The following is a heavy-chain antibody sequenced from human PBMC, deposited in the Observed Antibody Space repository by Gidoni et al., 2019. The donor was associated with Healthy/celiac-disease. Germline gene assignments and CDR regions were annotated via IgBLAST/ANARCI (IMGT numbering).Heavy chain of an antibody. CDR3: AREHIVVVAAIVYYYGMDV. V-gene: IGHV3-30-3*01. CDR2: ISYDGSNK. J-gene: IGHJ6*02. Sequence: QVQLVESGGGVVQPGRSLRLSCAASGFTFSSYAMHGVRQAPGKGLEWVAVISYDGSNKYYADSVKGRLTISRDNSKNTLYLQMNSLRAEDTAVYYCAREHIVVVAAIVYYYGMDVWGQGTTVTVSS. D-gene: IGHD2-15*01. CDR1: GFTFSSYA.